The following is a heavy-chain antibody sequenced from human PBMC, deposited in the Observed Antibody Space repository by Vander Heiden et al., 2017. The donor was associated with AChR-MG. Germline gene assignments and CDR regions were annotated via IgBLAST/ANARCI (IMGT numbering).Heavy chain of an antibody. CDR2: ISSRGSTI. CDR3: AKNEGDY. Sequence: QVQSVAPGGGLVKPGGSLRRSCAASGLTFSDDYMSWIRQAPGKGLEWVSYISSRGSTIYYADSVKGRFTITRDNAKNSLYLQMNSLRAEDTAVYYCAKNEGDYWGQGTLVTVSS. J-gene: IGHJ4*02. D-gene: IGHD1-1*01. V-gene: IGHV3-11*01. CDR1: GLTFSDDY.